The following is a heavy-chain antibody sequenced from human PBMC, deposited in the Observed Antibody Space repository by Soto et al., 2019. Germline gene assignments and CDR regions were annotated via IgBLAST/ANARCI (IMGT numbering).Heavy chain of an antibody. J-gene: IGHJ6*03. D-gene: IGHD2-2*01. CDR3: AREGLGYCSSTSCPPTSYYYYYMDV. Sequence: GGSLRLSCAASGFTVSRNYMSWVRQAPGKGLEWVSVIYSGGSTYYAESVKGRFTISRDNSKNTLYLQMNSLRAEDTAVYYCAREGLGYCSSTSCPPTSYYYYYMDVWGKGTTVTVSS. CDR2: IYSGGST. CDR1: GFTVSRNY. V-gene: IGHV3-66*01.